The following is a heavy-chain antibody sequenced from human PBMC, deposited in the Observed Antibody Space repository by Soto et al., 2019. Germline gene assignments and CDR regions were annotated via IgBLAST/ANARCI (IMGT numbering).Heavy chain of an antibody. D-gene: IGHD1-1*01. CDR1: GFSFDTYG. CDR2: ISYEGSNT. Sequence: PGGSLTLSCVASGFSFDTYGIHWVRQPPGKGLQWVALISYEGSNTYYADSVRGRFTISRDNSKNTLYLRMNTLRPEDTGVYYCARVTPGNNLYYFSGLDFWGQGTSVTVSS. CDR3: ARVTPGNNLYYFSGLDF. J-gene: IGHJ6*02. V-gene: IGHV3-30-3*01.